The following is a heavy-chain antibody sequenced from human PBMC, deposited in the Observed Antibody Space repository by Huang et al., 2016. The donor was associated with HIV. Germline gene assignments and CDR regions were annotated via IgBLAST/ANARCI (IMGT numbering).Heavy chain of an antibody. J-gene: IGHJ3*01. CDR2: SNHRGTG. CDR3: ARGTRLLRFGEVNDAFDV. Sequence: QVQLQQWGAGLLKPSETLSLTCAVYGASVTDHNWGWIRQPPGKGLGWLGESNHRGTGNHNPSLDRRGTMSLDTSKSQCSLKLTSVTAADTAVYYCARGTRLLRFGEVNDAFDVWGRGTMVTVSS. V-gene: IGHV4-34*01. D-gene: IGHD6-25*01. CDR1: GASVTDHN.